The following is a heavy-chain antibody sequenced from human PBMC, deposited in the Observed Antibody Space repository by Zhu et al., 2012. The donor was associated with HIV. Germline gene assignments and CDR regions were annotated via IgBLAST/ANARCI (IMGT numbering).Heavy chain of an antibody. D-gene: IGHD6-19*01. V-gene: IGHV4-38-2*01. J-gene: IGHJ6*02. CDR2: IYHSGST. CDR1: GYSISSGYF. Sequence: QVQLQESGPGLVKPSETLSLTCAVSGYSISSGYFWGWIRQPPGKGLEWIGTIYHSGSTYYNPSLKSRVTISVDTSKNQFSLKLISVTAADTAVYYCASGIAVAPXIAMDGWGQGTTVTVSS. CDR3: ASGIAVAPXIAMDG.